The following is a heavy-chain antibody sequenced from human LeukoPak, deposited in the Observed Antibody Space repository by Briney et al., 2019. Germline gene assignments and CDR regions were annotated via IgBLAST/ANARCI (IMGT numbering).Heavy chain of an antibody. CDR1: GGSFSGYY. CDR3: ARASGYNMIDP. D-gene: IGHD3-22*01. Sequence: SETLSLTCAVYGGSFSGYYWSWIRQPPGKGLEWIGEINHSGSTNYNPSLKSRVTISVDTSKNQFSLKLSSVTAADTAVYYCARASGYNMIDPWGQGTLVTVSS. CDR2: INHSGST. V-gene: IGHV4-34*01. J-gene: IGHJ5*02.